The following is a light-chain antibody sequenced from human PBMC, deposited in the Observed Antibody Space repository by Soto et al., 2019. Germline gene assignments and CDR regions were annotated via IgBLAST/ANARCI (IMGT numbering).Light chain of an antibody. CDR2: GAS. J-gene: IGKJ1*01. Sequence: EIVMTPSLATLSVSPGERATLSCRASQSVSSNLAWYQQKPGQAPRLLIYGASTRATGIPARFSGSGSGTEFTLTISSLQSEDFAVYYCQQYNNWPPWTFGQGTKV. CDR1: QSVSSN. V-gene: IGKV3-15*01. CDR3: QQYNNWPPWT.